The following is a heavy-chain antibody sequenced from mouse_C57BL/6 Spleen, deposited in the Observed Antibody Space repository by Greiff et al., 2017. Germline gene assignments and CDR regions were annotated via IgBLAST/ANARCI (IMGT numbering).Heavy chain of an antibody. CDR1: GYTFTSYW. CDR3: ARWGGSYYWYFDV. CDR2: IDPSDSET. V-gene: IGHV1-52*01. Sequence: VQLQQPGAELVRPGSSVKLSCKASGYTFTSYWMHWVKQRPIQGLEWIGNIDPSDSETHYNQKFKDKATLTVDKSSSTAYMQLSSLTSEDSAVYYCARWGGSYYWYFDVWGTGTTVTVSS. D-gene: IGHD2-12*01. J-gene: IGHJ1*03.